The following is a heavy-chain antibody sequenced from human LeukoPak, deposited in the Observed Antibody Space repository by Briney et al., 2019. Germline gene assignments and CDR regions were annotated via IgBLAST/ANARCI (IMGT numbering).Heavy chain of an antibody. CDR1: GGSVSSGSYY. D-gene: IGHD2-2*01. Sequence: SETLSLTCTVSGGSVSSGSYYWSWIRQPRGRGLEWIGYIYYSGSTNYNPSLKSRVTISVDTSKNQFSLKLSSVTAADTAVYYCARERLEDCSSTSCFGWWFDPWGQGTLVTVSS. V-gene: IGHV4-61*01. CDR2: IYYSGST. CDR3: ARERLEDCSSTSCFGWWFDP. J-gene: IGHJ5*02.